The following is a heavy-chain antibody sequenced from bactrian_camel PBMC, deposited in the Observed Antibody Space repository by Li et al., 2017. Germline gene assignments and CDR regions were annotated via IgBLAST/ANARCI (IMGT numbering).Heavy chain of an antibody. CDR3: RLEVLTVTPSYLYVTLL. J-gene: IGHJ6*01. V-gene: IGHV3S53*01. Sequence: HVQLVESGGGAVQAGGSLRLSCAVSEYPYNCLGWFRQAPGKEREFVSRITSVGSTNYADAVEDRFTISQDNDKRTVYLQMNSLKPGTLPCTIVRLEVLTVTPSYLYVTLLIGARGPRSPSP. D-gene: IGHD2*01. CDR1: EYPYNC. CDR2: ITSVGST.